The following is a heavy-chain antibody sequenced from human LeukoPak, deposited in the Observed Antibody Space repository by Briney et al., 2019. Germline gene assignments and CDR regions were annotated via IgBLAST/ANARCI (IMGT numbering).Heavy chain of an antibody. CDR3: ARAYFDF. CDR1: GFTFSSYG. V-gene: IGHV3-30*03. Sequence: GGSLRLSCAASGFTFSSYGMHWVRQAPGKGLEWVAVISYDGSNKYYADSVKGRFTISRDNSKNTLYLQMNSLRAEDTAVYYCARAYFDFWGQGTLVTVSS. CDR2: ISYDGSNK. J-gene: IGHJ4*02.